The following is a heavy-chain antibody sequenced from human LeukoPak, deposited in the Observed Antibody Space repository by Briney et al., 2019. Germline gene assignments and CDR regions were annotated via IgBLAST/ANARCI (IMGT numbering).Heavy chain of an antibody. Sequence: GASVKVSCKASGYTFTSYDINWVRQATGQGLEWMGWMNPNSGNTGYAQKFQGRVTMTRSTSISTAYVELSSLRSEDTAVYYCAIRPVNSVSDGFYWGQGTLVTVSS. CDR3: AIRPVNSVSDGFY. CDR1: GYTFTSYD. J-gene: IGHJ4*02. V-gene: IGHV1-8*01. D-gene: IGHD3-16*01. CDR2: MNPNSGNT.